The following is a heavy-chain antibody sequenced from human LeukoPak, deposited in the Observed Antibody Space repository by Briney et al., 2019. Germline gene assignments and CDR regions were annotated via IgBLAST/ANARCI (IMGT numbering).Heavy chain of an antibody. V-gene: IGHV1-69*10. Sequence: ASVKVSCKASGGTFSSYAISWVRQAPGQGLEWMGGIIPMLGIANYAQNFQGRVTITADKSTRIAYMELSSLRSEDTAVYYCARGVQLVDTAMVLDVWGQGTTVTVSS. J-gene: IGHJ6*02. CDR2: IIPMLGIA. CDR1: GGTFSSYA. D-gene: IGHD5-18*01. CDR3: ARGVQLVDTAMVLDV.